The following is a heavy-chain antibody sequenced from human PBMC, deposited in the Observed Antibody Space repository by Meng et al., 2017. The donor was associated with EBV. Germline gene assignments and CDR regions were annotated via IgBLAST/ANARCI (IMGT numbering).Heavy chain of an antibody. CDR1: GGPFRYYA. Sequence: QVPLVQSAAEVQKPGSAVKVSCKTSGGPFRYYAISWVRQAPGQGLEWLGGFLPRLGAPNYAQKFHGRVKITADESTSTHYMDLSSLRSEDTAIYYCASESGRGYTPDYWGQGTLVTVSS. CDR3: ASESGRGYTPDY. J-gene: IGHJ4*02. D-gene: IGHD3-10*01. V-gene: IGHV1-69*01. CDR2: FLPRLGAP.